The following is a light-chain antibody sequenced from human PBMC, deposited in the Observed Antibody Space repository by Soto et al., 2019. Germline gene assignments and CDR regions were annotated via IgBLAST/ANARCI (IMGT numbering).Light chain of an antibody. V-gene: IGLV2-8*01. Sequence: QSVLTQPTSATGSPGQSVTFSCTGTSSDVGTYDYVSWDPQYPGKAPELLIYGATRRPSEVPDRFSGSKSGSTAALTDSGLQAEDEAYYYCSSYAGRSMYVFGTGTKVTVL. CDR1: SSDVGTYDY. CDR2: GAT. J-gene: IGLJ1*01. CDR3: SSYAGRSMYV.